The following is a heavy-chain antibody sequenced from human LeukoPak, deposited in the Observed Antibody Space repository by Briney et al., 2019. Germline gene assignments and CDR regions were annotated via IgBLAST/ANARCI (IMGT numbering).Heavy chain of an antibody. CDR3: ARGAFRISWPGIDY. J-gene: IGHJ4*02. D-gene: IGHD1-26*01. V-gene: IGHV3-23*01. CDR1: GFTFNNYA. Sequence: GGSLRLSCAASGFTFNNYAMNWVRQAPGKGLEWVSAITIGATDTFYLDSVKGRFTISRDNSKNTLYLQMSSLRAEDTAIYYCARGAFRISWPGIDYWGQGIQVTVSS. CDR2: ITIGATDT.